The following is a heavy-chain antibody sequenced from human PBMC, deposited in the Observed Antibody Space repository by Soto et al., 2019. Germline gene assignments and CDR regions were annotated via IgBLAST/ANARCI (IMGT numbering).Heavy chain of an antibody. CDR3: AIPIVVVPAAILRDLDAFDI. CDR2: IDPSDSYT. V-gene: IGHV5-10-1*01. Sequence: PGESLKISCNGSGYIFTSYWISWVRQMPGKGLEWMGRIDPSDSYTNYSPSFQGHVTISADKSISTAYLQWSSLKASDTAMYYCAIPIVVVPAAILRDLDAFDIWGQGTMVTVSS. D-gene: IGHD2-2*02. CDR1: GYIFTSYW. J-gene: IGHJ3*02.